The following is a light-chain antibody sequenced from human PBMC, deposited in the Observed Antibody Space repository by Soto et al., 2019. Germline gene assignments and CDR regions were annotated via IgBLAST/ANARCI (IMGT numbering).Light chain of an antibody. Sequence: QSVLTQPPSASATPGQRVTISCSGSSSTIGRRFVYWYQHLPGTAPKLLIYSNNQRPSGVPDRFSGSKSGTSASLAISGLRSDDEADYYCQSYDSSLSGYVFGTGTKVTVL. CDR1: SSTIGRRF. V-gene: IGLV1-47*02. J-gene: IGLJ1*01. CDR3: QSYDSSLSGYV. CDR2: SNN.